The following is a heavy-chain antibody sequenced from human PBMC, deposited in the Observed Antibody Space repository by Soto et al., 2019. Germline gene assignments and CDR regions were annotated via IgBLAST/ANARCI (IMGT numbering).Heavy chain of an antibody. J-gene: IGHJ4*02. CDR2: ISSSSSYI. CDR3: ARQYDFWSGYPDY. CDR1: GLIVNNNF. D-gene: IGHD3-3*01. Sequence: GGSLRLSCEASGLIVNNNFMNWVRQAPGEGLEWVSSISSSSSYIYYADSLKGRFTISRDNAKNSLYLQMNSLRAEDTAVYYSARQYDFWSGYPDYWGQGTLVTVSS. V-gene: IGHV3-21*01.